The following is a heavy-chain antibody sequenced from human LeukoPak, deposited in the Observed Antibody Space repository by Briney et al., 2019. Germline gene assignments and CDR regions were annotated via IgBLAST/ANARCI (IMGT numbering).Heavy chain of an antibody. CDR2: IDAGSGDT. D-gene: IGHD2-2*01. CDR3: ARGSTSDWPLDH. CDR1: GGTFSSYA. J-gene: IGHJ4*02. V-gene: IGHV1-3*01. Sequence: ASVKVSCKASGGTFSSYAISWVRQAPGQGLEWMGWIDAGSGDTRYSQKFQGRVTITRDTSASTAYIELRSLRSEDTAMYYCARGSTSDWPLDHWGQETLVTVSS.